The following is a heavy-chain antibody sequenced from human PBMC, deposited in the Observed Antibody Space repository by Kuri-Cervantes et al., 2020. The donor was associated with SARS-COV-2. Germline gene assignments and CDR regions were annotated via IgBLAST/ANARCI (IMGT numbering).Heavy chain of an antibody. CDR3: ARDSIPTLGYCSSTSCYVPYNWFDP. J-gene: IGHJ5*02. Sequence: ASVKVSCKASGYTFTSYDINWVRQATGQGLEWMGWMNPNSGNTGYAQKLQGRVTMTTDTSTSTAYMELRSLRSDDTAVYYCARDSIPTLGYCSSTSCYVPYNWFDPWGQGTLVTVSS. CDR2: MNPNSGNT. CDR1: GYTFTSYD. V-gene: IGHV1-8*02. D-gene: IGHD2-2*01.